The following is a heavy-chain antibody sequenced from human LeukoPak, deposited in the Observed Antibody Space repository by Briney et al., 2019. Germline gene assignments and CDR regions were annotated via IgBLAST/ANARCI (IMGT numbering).Heavy chain of an antibody. CDR1: GYTFTSYG. J-gene: IGHJ4*02. D-gene: IGHD3-22*01. CDR3: AREYDSSSGFPDDY. Sequence: SVKVSCKASGYTFTSYGISWVRQAPGQGLEWMGRIIPILGIANYAQKFQGRVTITADKSTSTAYMELSSLRSEDTAVYYCAREYDSSSGFPDDYWGQGTLVTVSS. CDR2: IIPILGIA. V-gene: IGHV1-69*04.